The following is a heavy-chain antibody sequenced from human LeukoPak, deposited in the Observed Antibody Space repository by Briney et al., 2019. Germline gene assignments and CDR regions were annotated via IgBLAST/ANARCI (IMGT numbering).Heavy chain of an antibody. Sequence: GESLKISCQASGYIFDKYWIGWVRQMPGKGLEWMGIIYPGDSDTKYGPPFQGQVTISADKSINTVYLQWIRLKASDTAMYFCARRFGERLYSNNDAFDSWGQGTLVTVSS. V-gene: IGHV5-51*01. CDR3: ARRFGERLYSNNDAFDS. CDR2: IYPGDSDT. CDR1: GYIFDKYW. J-gene: IGHJ4*02. D-gene: IGHD4-11*01.